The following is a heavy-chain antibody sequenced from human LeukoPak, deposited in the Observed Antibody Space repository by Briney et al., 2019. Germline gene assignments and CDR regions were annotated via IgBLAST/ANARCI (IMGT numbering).Heavy chain of an antibody. CDR2: ISGSGGNT. D-gene: IGHD5-12*01. CDR3: AKGGYDFYYYYYYYMDV. Sequence: GGPLRLSCSASGFAFSGFAMGWVRQAPGKGLEWVSSISGSGGNTYYADSVEGRFTVSRDNSKNTLYLQMNSLRAEDTAVYYCAKGGYDFYYYYYYYMDVWGKGTRSPSP. CDR1: GFAFSGFA. J-gene: IGHJ6*03. V-gene: IGHV3-23*01.